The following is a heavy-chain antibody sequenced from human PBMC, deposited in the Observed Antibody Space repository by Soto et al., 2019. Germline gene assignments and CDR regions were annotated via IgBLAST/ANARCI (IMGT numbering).Heavy chain of an antibody. D-gene: IGHD1-26*01. J-gene: IGHJ6*02. CDR1: GFPFSLYE. CDR2: ISSSGSTI. CDR3: ARDRGEPYGMDG. Sequence: GXSLRLSCAASGFPFSLYEMNWVRQAPGKGLEWVSYISSSGSTIYYADSVKGRFTISRDNAKNSLYLQMNSLRAEDTSVYYCARDRGEPYGMDGWGQGTTVTVSS. V-gene: IGHV3-48*03.